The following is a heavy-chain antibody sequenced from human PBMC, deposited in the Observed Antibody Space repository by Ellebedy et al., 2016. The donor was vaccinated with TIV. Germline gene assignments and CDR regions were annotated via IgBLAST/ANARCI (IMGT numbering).Heavy chain of an antibody. CDR3: ARQKGRDDPFDY. Sequence: SVKVSCXASGYTFTSYGISWVRQAPGQGLEWMGGIIPIFGKANYAQKFQGRVTITADESTSTAYMELSSLRSEDTAVYYCARQKGRDDPFDYWGQGTLVTVSS. D-gene: IGHD5-24*01. CDR1: GYTFTSYG. J-gene: IGHJ4*02. V-gene: IGHV1-69*13. CDR2: IIPIFGKA.